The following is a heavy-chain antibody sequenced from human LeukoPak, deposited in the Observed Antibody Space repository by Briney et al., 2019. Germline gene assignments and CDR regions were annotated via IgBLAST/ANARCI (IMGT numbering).Heavy chain of an antibody. D-gene: IGHD6-13*01. CDR2: ISAYNGNT. CDR3: ARERRGGYSSSWYKNDDKYYFDY. Sequence: GASVKVSCKASGYTFTSYGISWVRQAPGQGLEWMGWISAYNGNTNYAQKLQGRVTMTTDTSTSTAYMELRSLRSDDTAVYYCARERRGGYSSSWYKNDDKYYFDYWGQGTLVTVSS. V-gene: IGHV1-18*01. J-gene: IGHJ4*02. CDR1: GYTFTSYG.